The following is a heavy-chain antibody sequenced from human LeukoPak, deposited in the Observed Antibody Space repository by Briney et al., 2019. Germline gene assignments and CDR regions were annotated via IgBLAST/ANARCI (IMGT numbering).Heavy chain of an antibody. J-gene: IGHJ4*02. CDR3: AKDLGSSGWVASDY. V-gene: IGHV3-9*01. Sequence: GGSLRLSCAASGFTFSSYAMSWVRQAPGKGLEWVSGISWNSGNRGYADSVKGRFTISRDNAKNSLYLQMNSLRAEDTALYYCAKDLGSSGWVASDYWGQGTLVTVSS. CDR2: ISWNSGNR. CDR1: GFTFSSYA. D-gene: IGHD6-19*01.